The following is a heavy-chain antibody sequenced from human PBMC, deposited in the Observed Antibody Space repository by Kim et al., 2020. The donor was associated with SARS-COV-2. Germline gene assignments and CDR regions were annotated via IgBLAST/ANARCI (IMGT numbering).Heavy chain of an antibody. CDR3: ARAGYCSSTSCYLTYYFDY. J-gene: IGHJ4*02. CDR2: IIPIFGTA. CDR1: GGTFSSYA. V-gene: IGHV1-69*13. Sequence: SVKVSCKASGGTFSSYAISWVRQAPGQGLEWMGGIIPIFGTANYAQKFQGRVTITADESTSTAYMELSSLRSEDTAVYYCARAGYCSSTSCYLTYYFDYWGQGTLVTVSS. D-gene: IGHD2-2*01.